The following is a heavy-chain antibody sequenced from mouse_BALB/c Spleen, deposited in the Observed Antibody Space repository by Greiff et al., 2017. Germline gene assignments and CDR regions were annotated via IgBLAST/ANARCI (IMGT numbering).Heavy chain of an antibody. V-gene: IGHV5-6-2*01. CDR1: GFTFSSYY. CDR3: ARHGYDYFDY. J-gene: IGHJ2*01. CDR2: INSNGGST. D-gene: IGHD2-3*01. Sequence: EVQRVESGGGLVKLGGSLKLSCAASGFTFSSYYMSWVRQTPEKRLELVAAINSNGGSTYYPDTVKGRFTISRDNAKNTLYLQMSSLKSEDTALYYCARHGYDYFDYWGQGTTLTVSS.